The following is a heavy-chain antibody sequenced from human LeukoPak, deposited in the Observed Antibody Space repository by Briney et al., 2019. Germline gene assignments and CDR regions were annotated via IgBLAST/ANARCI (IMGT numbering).Heavy chain of an antibody. D-gene: IGHD2-15*01. V-gene: IGHV4-59*01. CDR2: IYYSGST. CDR1: GGSISSYY. Sequence: TSETLSLTCTVSGGSISSYYWSWIRQPPGKGLEWIGYIYYSGSTDYNPSLKSRVTISVDTSKNQFSLKLSSVTAADTAVYYCASSLHYQPPNFDYWGQGTLVTVSS. CDR3: ASSLHYQPPNFDY. J-gene: IGHJ4*02.